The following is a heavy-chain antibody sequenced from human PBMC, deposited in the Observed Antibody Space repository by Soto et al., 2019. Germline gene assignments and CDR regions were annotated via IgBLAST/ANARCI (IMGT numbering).Heavy chain of an antibody. J-gene: IGHJ2*01. Sequence: EVQVLESGGGLVQPGGSLGPSCAGFGFTFINYPLNWVRQAPGRGLEGVSPISGGGDAAFFPDSVRGRFTISRDNSKNTVTLQMNSLGVDDTAVYYCARKILGSTTRPNYWYFDLWGRGTLVTVSS. CDR2: ISGGGDAA. CDR3: ARKILGSTTRPNYWYFDL. D-gene: IGHD7-27*01. V-gene: IGHV3-23*01. CDR1: GFTFINYP.